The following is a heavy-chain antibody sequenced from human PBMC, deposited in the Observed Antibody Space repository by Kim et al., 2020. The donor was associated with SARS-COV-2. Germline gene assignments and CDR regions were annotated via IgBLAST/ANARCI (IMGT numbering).Heavy chain of an antibody. Sequence: YYVDSVKGRFTISRDNAKSSLYLQMNSLRVEDTAVYYCAREGRSSSYFDYWGQGTLVTVSS. V-gene: IGHV3-7*01. CDR3: AREGRSSSYFDY. J-gene: IGHJ4*02. D-gene: IGHD3-10*01.